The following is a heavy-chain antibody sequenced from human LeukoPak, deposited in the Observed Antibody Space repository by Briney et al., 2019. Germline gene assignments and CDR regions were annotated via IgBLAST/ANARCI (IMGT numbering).Heavy chain of an antibody. CDR1: GGSLRSYY. J-gene: IGHJ4*02. Sequence: NPADPLSLPCSLSGGSLRSYYWRWPPEPPGKGPEGLRYIYTSRSTNYNPSLKSRVTISVDTSKQQYSQRLSSVAAADTAVYYCARMIGSSYGFVVDYWGRGRLVTVSS. D-gene: IGHD3-10*01. CDR3: ARMIGSSYGFVVDY. CDR2: IYTSRST. V-gene: IGHV4-4*09.